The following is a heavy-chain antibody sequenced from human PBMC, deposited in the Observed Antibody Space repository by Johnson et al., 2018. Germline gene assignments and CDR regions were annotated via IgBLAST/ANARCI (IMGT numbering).Heavy chain of an antibody. D-gene: IGHD3-16*01. CDR3: AGDSGGVSAVAFDI. CDR1: GFTFSRHG. CDR2: IKTDGTEK. J-gene: IGHJ3*02. V-gene: IGHV3-7*01. Sequence: VQLVQSGGGVVQPGRSLRLSCAASGFTFSRHGMHWVRQAPGKGLERVANIKTDGTEKYYGDSVKGRFTISRDKAKNSLFLQMNRLRAEDTAGYYCAGDSGGVSAVAFDIWGQGTMVTVSS.